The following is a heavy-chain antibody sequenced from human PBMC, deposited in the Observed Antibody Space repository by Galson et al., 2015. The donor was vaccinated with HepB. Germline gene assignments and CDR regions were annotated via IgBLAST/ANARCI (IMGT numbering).Heavy chain of an antibody. Sequence: CAISGDSVSSNSAAWNWIRQSPSRGLEWLGRTYYRSKWYNDYAVSVKSRITINPDTSKNQFSLQLNSVTPEDTAVYYCARDLGLAVAEGYYYYGMDVWGQGTTATVSS. V-gene: IGHV6-1*01. CDR2: TYYRSKWYN. CDR1: GDSVSSNSAA. J-gene: IGHJ6*02. D-gene: IGHD6-19*01. CDR3: ARDLGLAVAEGYYYYGMDV.